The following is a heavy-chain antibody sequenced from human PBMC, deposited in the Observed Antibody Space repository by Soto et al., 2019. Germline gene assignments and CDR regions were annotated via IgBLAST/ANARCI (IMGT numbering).Heavy chain of an antibody. CDR1: GGTFSSYA. D-gene: IGHD6-13*01. CDR3: ARPSSSWSPGEYYFDY. CDR2: IIPIFGTA. J-gene: IGHJ4*02. Sequence: GASVKVSCKASGGTFSSYAISWVRQAPGQGLEWMGGIIPIFGTANYAQKFQGRVTITADESTSTAYMELSSLRSEDTAVYYCARPSSSWSPGEYYFDYWGQGTLVTVSS. V-gene: IGHV1-69*13.